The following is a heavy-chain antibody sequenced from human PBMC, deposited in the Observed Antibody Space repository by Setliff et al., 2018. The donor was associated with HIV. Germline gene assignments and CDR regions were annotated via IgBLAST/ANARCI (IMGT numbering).Heavy chain of an antibody. J-gene: IGHJ4*02. CDR3: ATEMMYAQGSFDY. D-gene: IGHD2-8*01. V-gene: IGHV1-69*06. Sequence: SVKVSCKASGGTFSSYAISWVRQAPGQGLEWMGGIILLFGTPIYAQRFQGRVTMTEDTSTDTAYMELSSLSSEDTAVYYCATEMMYAQGSFDYWGQGTLVTVSS. CDR2: IILLFGTP. CDR1: GGTFSSYA.